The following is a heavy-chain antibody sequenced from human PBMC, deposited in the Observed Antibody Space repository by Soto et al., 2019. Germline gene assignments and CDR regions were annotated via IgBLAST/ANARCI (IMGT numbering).Heavy chain of an antibody. CDR3: ARDFGRSGSYSIPRYYYGMDV. CDR1: GGSISSYY. CDR2: IYYSGST. V-gene: IGHV4-59*01. Sequence: PSETLSLTCTVSGGSISSYYWRWIRQPPGKGLEWIWYIYYSGSTNYNPSLKRRVTISVDTSKNQFSLKLSSVTAADTAVYYCARDFGRSGSYSIPRYYYGMDVWGQGTTVTVSS. D-gene: IGHD1-26*01. J-gene: IGHJ6*02.